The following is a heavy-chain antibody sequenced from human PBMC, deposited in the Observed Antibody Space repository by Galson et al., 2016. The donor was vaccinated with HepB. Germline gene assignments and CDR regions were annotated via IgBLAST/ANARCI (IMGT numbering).Heavy chain of an antibody. V-gene: IGHV3-7*01. J-gene: IGHJ5*02. CDR2: IKQDGGER. D-gene: IGHD1-14*01. CDR3: VRDVPSLITTDPVIS. CDR1: GFTFSTYW. Sequence: SLRLSCAASGFTFSTYWMSWVRQAPGKGLEWVANIKQDGGERGYVDSVRGRFTISRDNARNSLYLQRNSLRAEDTAVYYCVRDVPSLITTDPVISWGQGTLVTVSP.